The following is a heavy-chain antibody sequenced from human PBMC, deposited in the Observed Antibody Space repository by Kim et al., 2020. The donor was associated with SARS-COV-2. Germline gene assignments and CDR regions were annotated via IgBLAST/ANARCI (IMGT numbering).Heavy chain of an antibody. CDR1: GFTFSSYG. CDR2: ISYDGSNK. D-gene: IGHD3-3*01. V-gene: IGHV3-30*03. J-gene: IGHJ6*02. CDR3: ASSLRFLDLTYYYYGMDV. Sequence: GWSLRLSCAASGFTFSSYGMHWVRQAPGKGLEWVAVISYDGSNKYYADSVKGRFTISRDNSKNTLYLQMNSLRAEDTAVYYCASSLRFLDLTYYYYGMDVWGQGTTVTVSS.